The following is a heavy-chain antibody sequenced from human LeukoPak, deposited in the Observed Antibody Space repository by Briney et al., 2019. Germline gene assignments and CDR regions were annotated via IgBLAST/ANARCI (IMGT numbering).Heavy chain of an antibody. CDR3: ARLQYQLPLSYGMDV. CDR2: IYTSGST. Sequence: TSETLSLTCTVSGGSISSYYWSWIRQPAGKGLEWIGRIYTSGSTNYNPSLKSRVTMSVDTSKNQFSLKLSSVTAADTAVYYCARLQYQLPLSYGMDVWGQGTTVTVSS. CDR1: GGSISSYY. D-gene: IGHD2-2*01. V-gene: IGHV4-4*07. J-gene: IGHJ6*02.